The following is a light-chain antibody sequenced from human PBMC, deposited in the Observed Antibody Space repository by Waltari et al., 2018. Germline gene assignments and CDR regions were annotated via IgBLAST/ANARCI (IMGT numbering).Light chain of an antibody. CDR2: KGV. Sequence: QTVVTQEPSLSVSPGGTVTLTCALSSCSVSSSYYPTWYHPTPALPPRTLVYKGVSRSSGLPDRFSGSILGNTAALTITGAQADDESDYYCSMYMGSGVWVFGGGTKLTVL. CDR1: SCSVSSSYY. V-gene: IGLV8-61*01. CDR3: SMYMGSGVWV. J-gene: IGLJ3*02.